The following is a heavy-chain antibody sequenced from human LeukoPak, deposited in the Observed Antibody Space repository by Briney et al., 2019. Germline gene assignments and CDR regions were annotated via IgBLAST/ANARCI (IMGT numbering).Heavy chain of an antibody. Sequence: PSVTLSLTCTVSGYSITTGYYWGWIRQPPGKGLEWIGSIYTTGSTFYNPSLKSRVTISVDTSKNQFSLRLSSVTAADTAVYYCARDQDYYGSGSYGPDYWGQGTLVTVSS. D-gene: IGHD3-10*01. J-gene: IGHJ4*02. CDR2: IYTTGST. V-gene: IGHV4-38-2*02. CDR3: ARDQDYYGSGSYGPDY. CDR1: GYSITTGYY.